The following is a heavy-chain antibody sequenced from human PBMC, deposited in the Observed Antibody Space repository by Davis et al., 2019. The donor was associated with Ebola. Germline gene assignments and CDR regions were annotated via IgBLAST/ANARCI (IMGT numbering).Heavy chain of an antibody. J-gene: IGHJ6*03. CDR3: ARDYYDSSGYYYYYYYMDV. Sequence: ASVKVSCKASGYTFTGYYMHWVRQAPGQRLEWMGWINAGNGNTKYSQKFQGRVTITRDTSASTAYMELSSLRSEDTAVYYCARDYYDSSGYYYYYYYMDVWGKGTTVTVSS. CDR2: INAGNGNT. CDR1: GYTFTGYY. D-gene: IGHD3-22*01. V-gene: IGHV1-3*01.